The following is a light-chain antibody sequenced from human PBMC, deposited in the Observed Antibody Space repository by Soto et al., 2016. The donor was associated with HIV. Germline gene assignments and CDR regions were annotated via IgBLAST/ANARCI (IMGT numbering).Light chain of an antibody. V-gene: IGKV1-27*01. J-gene: IGKJ2*01. CDR1: QDISNY. CDR3: QKYNSVLYT. CDR2: AAI. Sequence: DIQMTQSPSSLSASVGDRVTITCRASQDISNYLAWYQQKPGQVPKLLIYAAISLPSGVPSRFSGRGSGTEFTLTISSLQPEDFATYYCQKYNSVLYTFGQGTKLEIK.